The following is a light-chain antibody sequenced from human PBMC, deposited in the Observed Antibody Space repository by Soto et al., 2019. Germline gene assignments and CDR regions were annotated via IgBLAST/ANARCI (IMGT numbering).Light chain of an antibody. J-gene: IGKJ1*01. CDR1: QSVNSK. Sequence: EIVMPQSPATRSVSPGTLVTLSCMASQSVNSKLAWYQQKPGRAPRLLIYGASTRATGIPARFSGSGSGTDFTLTISRLEPEDFAVYYCQQYGSSPPKTFGQGTKVDIK. V-gene: IGKV3-15*01. CDR3: QQYGSSPPKT. CDR2: GAS.